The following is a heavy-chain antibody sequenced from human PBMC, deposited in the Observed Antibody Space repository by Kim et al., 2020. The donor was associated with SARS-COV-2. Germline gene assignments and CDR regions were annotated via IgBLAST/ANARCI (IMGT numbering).Heavy chain of an antibody. J-gene: IGHJ3*02. V-gene: IGHV3-33*01. D-gene: IGHD3-22*01. CDR2: IWYDGSHK. Sequence: GESLRLSCAASGFTFSSYGMYWVRQAPGKGLEWVAVIWYDGSHKYYADSVKGRFIISRDNSKNTLYLQMNSLRAEDTALYYCARGLDSSGYHYYDAFDIWGQGTMVTVSS. CDR1: GFTFSSYG. CDR3: ARGLDSSGYHYYDAFDI.